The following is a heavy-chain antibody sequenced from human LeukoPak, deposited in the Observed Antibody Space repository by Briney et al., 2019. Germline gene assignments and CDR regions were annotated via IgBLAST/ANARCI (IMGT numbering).Heavy chain of an antibody. CDR3: AKDLVTAREGYYFDY. CDR2: ISGSGGST. CDR1: GFTFSSCA. V-gene: IGHV3-23*01. D-gene: IGHD1-26*01. Sequence: PGGSLRLSCAASGFTFSSCAMTLVRQTPGKGLEWVSAISGSGGSTYYADSVTGRFTISRDNSKNTLYLQMSSLRAEDTAVYYCAKDLVTAREGYYFDYWGQGTLVTVST. J-gene: IGHJ4*02.